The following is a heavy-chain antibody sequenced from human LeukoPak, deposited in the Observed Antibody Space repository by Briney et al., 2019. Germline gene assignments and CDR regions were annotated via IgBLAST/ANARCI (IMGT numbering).Heavy chain of an antibody. CDR3: AKAHDSSGYHGGYFDY. CDR1: GFTFSSYS. Sequence: EAGGSLRLSCAASGFTFSSYSMNWVRQAPGKGLEWVSAISGSGGSTYYADSVKGRFAISRDNSKNTLYLQMNSLRAEDTAVYYCAKAHDSSGYHGGYFDYWGQGTLVTVSS. D-gene: IGHD3-22*01. J-gene: IGHJ4*02. V-gene: IGHV3-23*01. CDR2: ISGSGGST.